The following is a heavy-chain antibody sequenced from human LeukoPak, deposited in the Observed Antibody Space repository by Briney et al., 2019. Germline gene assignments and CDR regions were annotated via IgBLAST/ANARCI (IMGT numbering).Heavy chain of an antibody. CDR3: ARDSDPYYYGSGTYFDY. D-gene: IGHD3-10*01. CDR1: GGSISSGSYY. Sequence: SETLSLTCTVSGGSISSGSYYWSWIRQPAGKGLEWIGSFYHSGTTYYNPSLRSRVTISVDTSNNQFSLKLSSVTAADTAVYYCARDSDPYYYGSGTYFDYWGQGALVTVSS. CDR2: FYHSGTT. J-gene: IGHJ4*02. V-gene: IGHV4-39*07.